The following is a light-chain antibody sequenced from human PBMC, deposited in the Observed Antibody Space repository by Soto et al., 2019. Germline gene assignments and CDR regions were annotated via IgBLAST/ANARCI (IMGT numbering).Light chain of an antibody. Sequence: EIVLTQSTGTLSLSPGERATLSCRASQSVSNSYLAWYQQRPGQAPRLLIYNASSRATGIPDRFSGSGSGTDFTLTISRLEPEDFAVYYCQQYVRSPLTFGGGTKVEIK. CDR3: QQYVRSPLT. V-gene: IGKV3-20*01. CDR1: QSVSNSY. J-gene: IGKJ4*01. CDR2: NAS.